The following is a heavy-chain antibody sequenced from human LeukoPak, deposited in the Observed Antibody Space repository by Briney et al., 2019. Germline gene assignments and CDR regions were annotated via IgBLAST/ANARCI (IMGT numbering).Heavy chain of an antibody. CDR1: GYTFTSYG. CDR3: ARRGVRGASTRYYYVDV. J-gene: IGHJ6*03. Sequence: ASVKVSCKASGYTFTSYGISWVRQAPGQGLEWMGWISAYNGNTNYAQKLQGRVTMTTDTSTSTAYMELRSLRSDDTAVYYCARRGVRGASTRYYYVDVWGKGTTVTVSS. V-gene: IGHV1-18*01. CDR2: ISAYNGNT. D-gene: IGHD3-10*01.